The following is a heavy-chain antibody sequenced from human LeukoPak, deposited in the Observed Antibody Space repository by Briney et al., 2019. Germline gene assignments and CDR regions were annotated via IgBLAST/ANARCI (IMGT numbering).Heavy chain of an antibody. Sequence: GASVKVSCKTSGYTFIGYYIHWVRQAPGQGLEYMGWMNPNNGGTNYAQKFQGRVTMTRDTSISTAYMELSRLRSDDTAVYYCARVGYYGSGSYHGWFDPWGQGTLVTVSS. CDR3: ARVGYYGSGSYHGWFDP. CDR2: MNPNNGGT. V-gene: IGHV1-2*02. D-gene: IGHD3-10*01. J-gene: IGHJ5*02. CDR1: GYTFIGYY.